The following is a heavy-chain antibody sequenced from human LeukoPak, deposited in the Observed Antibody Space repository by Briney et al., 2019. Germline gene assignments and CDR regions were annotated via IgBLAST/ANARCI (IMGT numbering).Heavy chain of an antibody. CDR2: INHSGST. Sequence: SETLSLTCAVYGGSFSGYYWSWIRQPPGKGLEWIGEINHSGSTNYNPSLKSRVTISVDTSKNQFSLKLSSVTAADTAVYYCAGAPYDNSGSWGQGTLVTVSS. D-gene: IGHD3-22*01. CDR1: GGSFSGYY. V-gene: IGHV4-34*01. CDR3: AGAPYDNSGS. J-gene: IGHJ5*02.